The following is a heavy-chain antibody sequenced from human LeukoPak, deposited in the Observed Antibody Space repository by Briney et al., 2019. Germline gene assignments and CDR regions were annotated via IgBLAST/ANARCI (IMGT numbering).Heavy chain of an antibody. Sequence: PSETLSLTCTVSGDSISSGSYYWSWIRQPAGKGLEWIGRIYTSGGTNYNPSLKSRVTISVDTSKNQFSLKLSSVTAADTAVYYCARNIYSDYVVEEYWGQGTLVTVSS. J-gene: IGHJ4*02. CDR2: IYTSGGT. CDR1: GDSISSGSYY. CDR3: ARNIYSDYVVEEY. D-gene: IGHD4-11*01. V-gene: IGHV4-61*02.